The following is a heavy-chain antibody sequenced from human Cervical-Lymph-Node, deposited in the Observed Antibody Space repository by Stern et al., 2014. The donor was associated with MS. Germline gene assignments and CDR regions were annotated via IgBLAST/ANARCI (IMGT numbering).Heavy chain of an antibody. CDR2: IKEDGSEK. V-gene: IGHV3-7*01. D-gene: IGHD1-26*01. J-gene: IGHJ5*02. CDR1: GFTFRSSW. CDR3: ARNGRSFDP. Sequence: EVQLVESGGGLVQPGGSLRLTCAASGFTFRSSWMNWARQAPGKGLEWVANIKEDGSEKYYVDSVKGRFTISRDNAKNLLYLQMNGLRVEDTAVYYCARNGRSFDPWGQGTLVTVSS.